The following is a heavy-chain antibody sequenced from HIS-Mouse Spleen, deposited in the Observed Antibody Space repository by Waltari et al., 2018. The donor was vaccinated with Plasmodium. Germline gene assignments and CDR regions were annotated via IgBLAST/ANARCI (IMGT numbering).Heavy chain of an antibody. J-gene: IGHJ4*02. CDR2: ISYDGSNK. CDR1: GFIFSSYG. D-gene: IGHD2-21*01. Sequence: QVQLVESGGGVVQPGRSLRLSCAASGFIFSSYGMHWVRRAPGKGLEWVAVISYDGSNKYYADSVKGRFTISRDNSKNTLYLQMNSLRAEDTAVYYCAKESNIVVVILDYWGQGTLVTVSS. CDR3: AKESNIVVVILDY. V-gene: IGHV3-30*18.